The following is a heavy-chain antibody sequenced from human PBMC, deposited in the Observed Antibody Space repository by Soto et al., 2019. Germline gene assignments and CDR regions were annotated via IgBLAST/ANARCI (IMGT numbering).Heavy chain of an antibody. J-gene: IGHJ4*02. D-gene: IGHD3-10*01. CDR3: ARGGGFDSFDY. Sequence: PSETLSRTCTVSGASITYGAYSWSWILQTPGKGLEWIGYINHLETTFYNPSFESRLTLSIDRTKNQFSLNLKSMSAADRAVYFCARGGGFDSFDYWGQGILVTVSS. CDR2: INHLETT. CDR1: GASITYGAYS. V-gene: IGHV4-30-2*01.